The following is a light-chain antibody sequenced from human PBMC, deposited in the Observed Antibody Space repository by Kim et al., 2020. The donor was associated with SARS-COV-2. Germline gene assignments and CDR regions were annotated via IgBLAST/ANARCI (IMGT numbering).Light chain of an antibody. Sequence: QSALTQPASVSGSPGQSITISCTGTSSEVGAYDYVSCFQQHPGKVPKLIIYDVSQRPSGISSRFSGSKSGYTASLTISGLQAEDSADYYCSSYTTSRTWVFGGGTQLTVL. J-gene: IGLJ3*02. CDR3: SSYTTSRTWV. V-gene: IGLV2-14*03. CDR1: SSEVGAYDY. CDR2: DVS.